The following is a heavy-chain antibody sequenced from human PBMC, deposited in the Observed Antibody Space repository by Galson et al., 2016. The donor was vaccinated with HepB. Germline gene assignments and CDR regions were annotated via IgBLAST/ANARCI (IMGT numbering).Heavy chain of an antibody. CDR2: ISAYNGNT. Sequence: SVKVSCKASGYTFSRYGISWVRQAPGQGLEWMGWISAYNGNTNYAQNLQGRVTMTTDTSTSTAYMELRSLRSDDTAVYYCARHDGDIALAGRTSIDYWGQGTLVTVSS. V-gene: IGHV1-18*01. CDR3: ARHDGDIALAGRTSIDY. J-gene: IGHJ4*02. CDR1: GYTFSRYG. D-gene: IGHD6-19*01.